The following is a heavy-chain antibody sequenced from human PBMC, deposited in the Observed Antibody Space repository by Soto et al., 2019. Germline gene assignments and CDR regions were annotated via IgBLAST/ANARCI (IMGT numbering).Heavy chain of an antibody. Sequence: EVQLLESGGGLVQPGGSLRLSCAASGFTFISSAMSWVRQAPGKGLEWVSAISGGCGSTYYADSVKGRFTISRDNSKNTQYLQMKSRRAEDTAVYYLAKDQGYDSSGNSRGAFDPWCQGTLVTVSS. D-gene: IGHD3-22*01. CDR1: GFTFISSA. CDR3: AKDQGYDSSGNSRGAFDP. V-gene: IGHV3-23*01. J-gene: IGHJ5*02. CDR2: ISGGCGST.